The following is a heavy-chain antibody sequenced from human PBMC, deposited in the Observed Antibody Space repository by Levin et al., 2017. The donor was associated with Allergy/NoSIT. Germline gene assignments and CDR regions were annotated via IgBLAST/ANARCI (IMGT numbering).Heavy chain of an antibody. Sequence: GGSLRLSCAASGFSFSGSAMHWVRQASGKGLEWVGRIRSEANSYATAYAASVKGRFTISRDDSKNTAYLQMNSLKTEDTAVYYCSRHIVEMASNDWGQGTLVTVSS. CDR2: IRSEANSYAT. D-gene: IGHD5-24*01. J-gene: IGHJ4*02. V-gene: IGHV3-73*01. CDR3: SRHIVEMASND. CDR1: GFSFSGSA.